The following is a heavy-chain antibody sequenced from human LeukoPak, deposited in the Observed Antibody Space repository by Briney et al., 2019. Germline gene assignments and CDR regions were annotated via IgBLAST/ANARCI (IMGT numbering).Heavy chain of an antibody. CDR1: GFTFSNAW. J-gene: IGHJ3*02. CDR3: TTDQAATGAFDI. D-gene: IGHD6-25*01. V-gene: IGHV3-15*01. Sequence: GGSLRLSCAASGFTFSNAWMSWVRQAPGKGLEWVGRIRSKTDGGTTDYAAPVKGRFTISRDDSTNTLYLQMNSLKTEDTAVYYCTTDQAATGAFDIWGQGTMVTVSS. CDR2: IRSKTDGGTT.